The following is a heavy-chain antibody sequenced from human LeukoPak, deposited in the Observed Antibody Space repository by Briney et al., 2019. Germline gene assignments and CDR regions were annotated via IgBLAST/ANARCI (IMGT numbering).Heavy chain of an antibody. J-gene: IGHJ5*02. V-gene: IGHV3-23*01. CDR3: AKDKDCYPPNNWFDP. CDR1: VFTFSSYA. CDR2: ISGSVDHT. Sequence: PVGSLRLSCAPSVFTFSSYAMTWVRQAPGKGLEWVSMISGSVDHTYYADSAKGRFTISRDNSKNTLYLQMNSLRAEDTAVYYCAKDKDCYPPNNWFDPWGQGTLVTVSS. D-gene: IGHD2-21*01.